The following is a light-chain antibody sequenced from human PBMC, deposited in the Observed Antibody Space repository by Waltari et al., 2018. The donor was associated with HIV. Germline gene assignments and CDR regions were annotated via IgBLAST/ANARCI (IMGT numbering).Light chain of an antibody. J-gene: IGLJ2*01. CDR2: EVS. V-gene: IGLV2-14*03. CDR1: SGDVGGYNY. Sequence: QSALTQPASVSGSPGQSITISCTGTSGDVGGYNYVSLYQQHPGKVPQLIIYEVSIRPSGVSDRFSGFKSGNTASLTISGLQAEDEADYHCSSYTGRSTHVVFGGGTKLTVL. CDR3: SSYTGRSTHVV.